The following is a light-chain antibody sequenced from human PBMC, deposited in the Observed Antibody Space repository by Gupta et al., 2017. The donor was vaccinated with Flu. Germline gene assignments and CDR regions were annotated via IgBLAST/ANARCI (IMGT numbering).Light chain of an antibody. Sequence: PAPLSLSPGQRATLSCRASQSVSSHLAWYQQKPGQAPRIVIYDTFNRASGIPARCSGSGSGTDFTLTISSLEPDDFAVYYCLRRNKGPWAFGQGTKVEVK. J-gene: IGKJ1*01. CDR3: LRRNKGPWA. V-gene: IGKV3-11*01. CDR1: QSVSSH. CDR2: DTF.